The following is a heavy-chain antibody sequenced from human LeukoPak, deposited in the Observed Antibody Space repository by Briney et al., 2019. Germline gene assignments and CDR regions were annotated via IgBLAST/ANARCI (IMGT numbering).Heavy chain of an antibody. CDR3: ARDFAY. V-gene: IGHV3-7*05. CDR2: IKEDGSDK. Sequence: PGGSLRLSCAVSGFSISSYWMSWVRQVPGKGLEWVGNIKEDGSDKYYVDSVKGRFTISRDNAKNSLYLQMNSLRAEDTAVYYCARDFAYWGQGTLVTVSS. CDR1: GFSISSYW. D-gene: IGHD3-3*01. J-gene: IGHJ4*02.